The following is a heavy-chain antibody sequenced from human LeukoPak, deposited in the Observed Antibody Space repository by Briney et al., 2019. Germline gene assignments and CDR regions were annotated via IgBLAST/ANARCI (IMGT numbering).Heavy chain of an antibody. J-gene: IGHJ4*02. CDR2: ISAYNGNT. CDR3: ARSELQFDYFDY. Sequence: ASVKVSCKASGYTFTSYGISWVRQAPGQGLEWMGWISAYNGNTNYAQKLQGRVTMTRDTSTSTVYMELSSLRSEDTAVYYCARSELQFDYFDYWGQGTLVTASS. V-gene: IGHV1-18*01. D-gene: IGHD5-24*01. CDR1: GYTFTSYG.